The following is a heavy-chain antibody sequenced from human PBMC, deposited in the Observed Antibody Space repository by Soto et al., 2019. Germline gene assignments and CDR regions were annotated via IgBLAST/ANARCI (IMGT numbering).Heavy chain of an antibody. CDR2: IYYSGST. Sequence: SETLSLTCTVSGGSISSSSYYWGWIRQPPGKGLEWIGSIYYSGSTYYNPSLKSRVTISVDTSKNQFSLKLSSVTAADTAVYYCARHGQTYGSGSYYYYYGMDVWGQGTTVT. CDR1: GGSISSSSYY. CDR3: ARHGQTYGSGSYYYYYGMDV. J-gene: IGHJ6*02. V-gene: IGHV4-39*01. D-gene: IGHD3-10*01.